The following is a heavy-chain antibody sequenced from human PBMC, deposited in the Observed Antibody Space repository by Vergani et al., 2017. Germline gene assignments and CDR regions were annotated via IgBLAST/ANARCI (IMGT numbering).Heavy chain of an antibody. CDR3: XRDRENRMVRGVIGYYYGMDV. CDR1: GGSISSSSYY. V-gene: IGHV4-39*07. J-gene: IGHJ6*02. CDR2: IYYSGST. Sequence: QLQLQESGPGLVKPSETLSLTCTVSGGSISSSSYYWGWIRQPPGKGLEWIGSIYYSGSTYYNPSLKSRVTISVHTSKNQFSLKLSSVTAADTAVYYCXRDRENRMVRGVIGYYYGMDVWGQGTTVTVSS. D-gene: IGHD3-10*01.